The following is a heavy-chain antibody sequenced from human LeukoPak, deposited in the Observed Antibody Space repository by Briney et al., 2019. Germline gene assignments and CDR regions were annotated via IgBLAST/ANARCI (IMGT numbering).Heavy chain of an antibody. V-gene: IGHV3-23*01. CDR2: IRGGGGSA. D-gene: IGHD4-17*01. J-gene: IGHJ3*01. Sequence: GGSLRLSCTASGFTFSAYAMMWVRQAPGKGPEWVSAIRGGGGSAYYADSVKGRFTISRDNSKYKLFLQMNSLRAADTAVYYCARDPNGDYIGAFDVWGPGTMVTVSS. CDR3: ARDPNGDYIGAFDV. CDR1: GFTFSAYA.